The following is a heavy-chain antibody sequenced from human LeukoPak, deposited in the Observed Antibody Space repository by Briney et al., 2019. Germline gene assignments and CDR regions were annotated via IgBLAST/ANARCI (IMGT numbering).Heavy chain of an antibody. CDR2: ISYDGSNK. J-gene: IGHJ3*02. V-gene: IGHV3-30-3*01. D-gene: IGHD3-22*01. Sequence: PGRSLRLSCAASGFTFSSYAMHWVRQAPGKGLEWVAVISYDGSNKYYADSVKGRFTISRDNSKNTLYLQMNSLRAEDTAVYYCAGAPSYYYDSSGYGKTAFDIWGQGTMVTVSS. CDR3: AGAPSYYYDSSGYGKTAFDI. CDR1: GFTFSSYA.